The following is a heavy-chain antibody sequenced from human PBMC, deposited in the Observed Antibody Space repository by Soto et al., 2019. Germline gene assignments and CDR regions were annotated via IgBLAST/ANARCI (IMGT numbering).Heavy chain of an antibody. CDR2: IIPIFGTA. Sequence: QVQLVQSGAEVKKPGSSVKVSCKASGGTFSSYAISWVRQAPGQGLEWMGGIIPIFGTANYAQKFQGRVTITADESTNTAYMELSSLRSEDTAVYYCASRTYCSGGSCYSEDYWGQGTLVTVSS. V-gene: IGHV1-69*01. J-gene: IGHJ4*02. CDR3: ASRTYCSGGSCYSEDY. D-gene: IGHD2-15*01. CDR1: GGTFSSYA.